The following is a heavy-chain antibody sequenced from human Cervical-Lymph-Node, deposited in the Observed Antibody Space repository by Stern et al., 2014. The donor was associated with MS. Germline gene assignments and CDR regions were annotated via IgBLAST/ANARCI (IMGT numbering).Heavy chain of an antibody. Sequence: QLVQSGSELKQPGASVKVSCKASGYRFTNYGMNWVRQAPGQGLEWMGWINTDTGDPTYAQGFTGRFVFSLDTSVSTAYLQISSLKAEDTAVYFCAREYGGWYFDLWGRGTLVTVSS. CDR1: GYRFTNYG. CDR3: AREYGGWYFDL. CDR2: INTDTGDP. J-gene: IGHJ2*01. V-gene: IGHV7-4-1*02. D-gene: IGHD3-16*01.